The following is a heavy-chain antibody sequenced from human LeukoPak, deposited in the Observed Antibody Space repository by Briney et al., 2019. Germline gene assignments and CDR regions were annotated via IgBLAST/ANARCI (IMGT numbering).Heavy chain of an antibody. CDR2: INSDGSST. Sequence: GGPLSLSCAASGFTFSSYWMHWVRQAPGKGLVWVSRINSDGSSTRYADSVKGRFTISRDNAKNTLYLQMNSLRAEDTAVYYCARETYYGSDYYFDSWGQGTLVTVSS. J-gene: IGHJ4*02. CDR3: ARETYYGSDYYFDS. D-gene: IGHD3-10*01. V-gene: IGHV3-74*01. CDR1: GFTFSSYW.